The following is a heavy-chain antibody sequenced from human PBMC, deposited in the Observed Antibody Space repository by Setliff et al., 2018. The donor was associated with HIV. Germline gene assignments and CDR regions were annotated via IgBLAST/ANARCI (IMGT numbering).Heavy chain of an antibody. D-gene: IGHD3-3*01. CDR3: VKDVVKFWSGSGALDF. Sequence: AGGSLRLSCAASGFTFSTYGMHWVRQAPGKGLEWLAVIWYDGSNKYYADSVKGRFTISRDNSKNTLYLQMNSLRAEDTAVYYCVKDVVKFWSGSGALDFWGPGTLVTVSS. J-gene: IGHJ4*02. V-gene: IGHV3-33*06. CDR1: GFTFSTYG. CDR2: IWYDGSNK.